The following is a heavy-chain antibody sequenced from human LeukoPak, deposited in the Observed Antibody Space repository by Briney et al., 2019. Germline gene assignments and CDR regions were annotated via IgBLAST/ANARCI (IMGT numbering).Heavy chain of an antibody. CDR2: IYYSGST. CDR1: GGSISSGGYY. D-gene: IGHD4-23*01. V-gene: IGHV4-31*03. Sequence: SETLSLTCTVSGGSISSGGYYWSWIRQHPGKGLEWIGYIYYSGSTCYNPSLKSRVTISVDTSKNQFSLKLSSVTAADTAVYYCARVPDRWYYYGMDVWGQGTTVTVSS. CDR3: ARVPDRWYYYGMDV. J-gene: IGHJ6*02.